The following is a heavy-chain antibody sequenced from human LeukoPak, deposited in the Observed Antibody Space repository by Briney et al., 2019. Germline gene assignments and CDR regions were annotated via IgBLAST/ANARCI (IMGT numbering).Heavy chain of an antibody. CDR1: GFPFSEYS. V-gene: IGHV3-48*01. CDR2: ISGGGTAI. Sequence: PGGSLRLSCAASGFPFSEYSMNWVRQAPGRGLEWLSYISGGGTAIYYADSVKGRFTISRDNAKNSVSLQMNSLRAEDTAVCYCTNFKPPAPDALDIWGQGTMITVSS. J-gene: IGHJ3*02. CDR3: TNFKPPAPDALDI.